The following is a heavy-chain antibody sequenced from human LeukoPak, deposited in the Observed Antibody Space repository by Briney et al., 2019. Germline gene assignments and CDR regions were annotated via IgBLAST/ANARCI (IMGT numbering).Heavy chain of an antibody. CDR2: ISADAVDT. V-gene: IGHV3-23*01. D-gene: IGHD2-8*02. Sequence: PGGSQRLSCVASGFTFSNHAMTWVRQAPGKGLEWVSAISADAVDTFYAPSVKGRFTISRDNSKNTLYLQISSLRAEDTAMYYCAKDVWWSVSWGQGTLVTVSS. J-gene: IGHJ5*02. CDR1: GFTFSNHA. CDR3: AKDVWWSVS.